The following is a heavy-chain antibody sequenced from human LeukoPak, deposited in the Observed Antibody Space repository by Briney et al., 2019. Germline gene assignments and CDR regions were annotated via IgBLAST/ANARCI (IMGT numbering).Heavy chain of an antibody. D-gene: IGHD2-15*01. CDR1: GGSMSSNY. V-gene: IGHV4-59*12. Sequence: SETLSLTCTVSGGSMSSNYWSWIRLPPGKGLEWDGYIYYSGSTNYNPSLKSRVTISVDTSKNQFSLKLSSVTAADTAVYYCARGPTNCSGGSCSSSYYYYMDVWGKGTTVTVSS. CDR3: ARGPTNCSGGSCSSSYYYYMDV. CDR2: IYYSGST. J-gene: IGHJ6*03.